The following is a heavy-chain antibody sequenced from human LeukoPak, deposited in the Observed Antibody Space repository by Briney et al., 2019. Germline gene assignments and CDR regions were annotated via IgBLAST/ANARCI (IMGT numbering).Heavy chain of an antibody. Sequence: GGSLRLSCAASGFTVSSYYMSWVRQAPGKGLEWVSVIYSGGSTYYADSVKGRFTISRDNSKNTLYLQMNSLRAEDTAVYYCARDRPDYGVDYWGQGTLVTVSS. CDR3: ARDRPDYGVDY. V-gene: IGHV3-53*01. CDR2: IYSGGST. CDR1: GFTVSSYY. J-gene: IGHJ4*02. D-gene: IGHD4-17*01.